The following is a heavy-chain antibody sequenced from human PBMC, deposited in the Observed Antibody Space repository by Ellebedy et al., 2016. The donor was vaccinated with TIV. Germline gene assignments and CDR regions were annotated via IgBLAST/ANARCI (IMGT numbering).Heavy chain of an antibody. CDR1: GGSIINNNYY. Sequence: SETLSLTXSVSGGSIINNNYYWGWIRQPPGKGLEWIGNIYYSGTTYYNPSLKSRVTMSIDTSKNEFSLSLSSVTAADTAIYYCARGETYCWECLDYWGQGTLVTVSS. D-gene: IGHD2-8*02. CDR2: IYYSGTT. CDR3: ARGETYCWECLDY. V-gene: IGHV4-39*07. J-gene: IGHJ4*02.